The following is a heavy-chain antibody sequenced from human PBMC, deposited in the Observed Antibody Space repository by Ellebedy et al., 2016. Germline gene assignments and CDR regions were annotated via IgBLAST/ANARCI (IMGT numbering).Heavy chain of an antibody. V-gene: IGHV4-39*01. D-gene: IGHD6-6*01. CDR1: GGSISSRSHY. Sequence: SETLSLXXTVSGGSISSRSHYWGWIRQPPGKGLEWIGSIYYSGSTYYNPSLKSRVTISVDTSKNQFSLKLSSVTAADTAVYCCARGGGRSSVYYYYVDVWGKGTTVTVSS. CDR2: IYYSGST. J-gene: IGHJ6*03. CDR3: ARGGGRSSVYYYYVDV.